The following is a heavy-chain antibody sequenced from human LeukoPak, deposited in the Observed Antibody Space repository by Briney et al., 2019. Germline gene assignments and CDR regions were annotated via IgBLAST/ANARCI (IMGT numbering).Heavy chain of an antibody. J-gene: IGHJ4*02. V-gene: IGHV3-11*01. CDR1: GFSLTDYY. CDR2: FSSSGTSI. Sequence: GGSLRLSCAASGFSLTDYYMSWLRQAPAKGLEWGSYFSSSGTSIYYTESVKGRFTISSANARSYLYLQMNGLRAEDTAVYYCAISDSSNYGPPDYWGQGILVTVSS. D-gene: IGHD3-22*01. CDR3: AISDSSNYGPPDY.